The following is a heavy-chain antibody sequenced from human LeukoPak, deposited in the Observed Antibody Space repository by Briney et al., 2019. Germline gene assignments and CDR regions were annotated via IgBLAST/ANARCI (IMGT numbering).Heavy chain of an antibody. Sequence: PGRSLRLSCAASGFTFSSYGMHWVRQAPGKGLEWVAVISYDGSNKYYADSVKGRFTISRDNSKNTLYLQMNSLRAEDTAVYCCAKEGAPALTGTGPPGYWGQGTLVTVSS. CDR2: ISYDGSNK. D-gene: IGHD1-20*01. V-gene: IGHV3-30*18. CDR1: GFTFSSYG. CDR3: AKEGAPALTGTGPPGY. J-gene: IGHJ4*02.